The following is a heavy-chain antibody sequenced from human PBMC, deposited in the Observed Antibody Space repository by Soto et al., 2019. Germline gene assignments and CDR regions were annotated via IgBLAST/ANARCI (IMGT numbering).Heavy chain of an antibody. V-gene: IGHV4-31*03. Sequence: PSETLSLTCTVSSGSISSGGYYWSWIRQQPGKGLEWIAYISKSGHTSYNPSLGSRVTISVDTSKNHFSLKLGSVTAADTAVYYCAGNRLAVVGNHFDCWGQGILVTVSS. CDR2: ISKSGHT. CDR3: AGNRLAVVGNHFDC. D-gene: IGHD6-13*01. J-gene: IGHJ4*02. CDR1: SGSISSGGYY.